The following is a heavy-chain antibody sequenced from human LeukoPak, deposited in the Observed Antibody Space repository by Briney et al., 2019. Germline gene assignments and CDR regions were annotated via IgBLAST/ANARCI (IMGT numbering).Heavy chain of an antibody. V-gene: IGHV4-59*01. J-gene: IGHJ5*02. CDR1: GGSISSYY. CDR3: ARGGRSDNWFDP. Sequence: PSETLSLTCTVSGGSISSYYWSWIRQPPGKGLEWIGYIYYSGSTNYNPSLKSRVTISVDTSKNQFSLTLNSVTAADAAVYYCARGGRSDNWFDPWGQGTLVTVSS. CDR2: IYYSGST.